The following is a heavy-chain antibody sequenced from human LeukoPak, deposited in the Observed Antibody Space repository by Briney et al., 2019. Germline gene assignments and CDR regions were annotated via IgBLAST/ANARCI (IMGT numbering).Heavy chain of an antibody. V-gene: IGHV3-23*01. CDR1: GFTFRTYA. D-gene: IGHD3-9*01. CDR3: AKGAYYDISTGASDY. CDR2: ISGSGGST. Sequence: GGSLRLSCAASGFTFRTYAMSWVRQAPGKGLEWVSGISGSGGSTYYADSVKGRFTISRDNAKNTLYLQMSSLRAEDTAVYYCAKGAYYDISTGASDYWGQGTLLTVSS. J-gene: IGHJ4*02.